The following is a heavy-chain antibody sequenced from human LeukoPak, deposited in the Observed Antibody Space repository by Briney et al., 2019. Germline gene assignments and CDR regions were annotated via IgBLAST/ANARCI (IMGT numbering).Heavy chain of an antibody. CDR2: ISGSGGST. CDR1: GFTFSSYA. CDR3: AKGESIAARKNYFDY. V-gene: IGHV3-23*01. D-gene: IGHD6-6*01. Sequence: GSLRLSCAAPGFTFSSYAMSWVRQAPGKGLEWVSAISGSGGSTYYADSVKGRFTISRDNSKNTLYLQMNSLRAEDTAVYYCAKGESIAARKNYFDYWGQGTLVTVSS. J-gene: IGHJ4*02.